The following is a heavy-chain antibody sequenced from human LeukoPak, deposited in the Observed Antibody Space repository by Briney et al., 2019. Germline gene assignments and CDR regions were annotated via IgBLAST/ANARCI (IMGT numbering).Heavy chain of an antibody. CDR3: AKKDGSVHFDY. V-gene: IGHV3-23*01. CDR2: LSGSADYA. Sequence: GGSLRLSCAASGFTFSSHAMSWVRQAPGKGLERVSSLSGSADYAYYADFVKGRFTISRDNSKDMLFLQMNSLRAEDTAVYYCAKKDGSVHFDYWGQGTLVTVSS. CDR1: GFTFSSHA. D-gene: IGHD3-10*01. J-gene: IGHJ4*02.